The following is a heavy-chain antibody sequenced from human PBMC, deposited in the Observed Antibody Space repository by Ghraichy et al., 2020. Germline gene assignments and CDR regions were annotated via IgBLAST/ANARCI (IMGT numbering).Heavy chain of an antibody. CDR1: GFTFSDYY. CDR2: ISSSGSTI. J-gene: IGHJ5*02. D-gene: IGHD3-3*01. V-gene: IGHV3-11*01. Sequence: GGSLRLSCAASGFTFSDYYMSWIRQAPGKGLEWVSYISSSGSTIYYADSVKGRFTISRDNAKNSLYLQMNSLRAEDTAVYYCARDQYYDFWSGYSGNWFDPWGQGTLVTVSS. CDR3: ARDQYYDFWSGYSGNWFDP.